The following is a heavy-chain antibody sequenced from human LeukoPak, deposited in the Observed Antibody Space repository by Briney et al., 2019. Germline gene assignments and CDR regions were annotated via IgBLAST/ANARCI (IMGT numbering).Heavy chain of an antibody. CDR2: INGDGSTS. J-gene: IGHJ4*02. Sequence: GSLRLSCAASGFTFYSYWMHWVRQAPGKGLVWVSCINGDGSTSNYADSVKGRFTISRDNAKNTLYLQMHSLRAEDTALYYCASRSSVAASGPGWGQGTLVTVSS. V-gene: IGHV3-74*01. CDR3: ASRSSVAASGPG. D-gene: IGHD2-15*01. CDR1: GFTFYSYW.